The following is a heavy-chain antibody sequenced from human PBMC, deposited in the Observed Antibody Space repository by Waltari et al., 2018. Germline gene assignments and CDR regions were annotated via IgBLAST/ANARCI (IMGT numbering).Heavy chain of an antibody. V-gene: IGHV1-69*05. D-gene: IGHD1-26*01. CDR3: TRVTGGGWEGGFDP. Sequence: QVQLVQSGAEVKKPGSSVKVSCKASGGTFSSYAINWVRQAPGQGLEWMGGIIPVVGTANYAQRSQGRVTITTEESTSTAYMELSSLKPEDTAVYYCTRVTGGGWEGGFDPWGQGTLVTVSS. CDR1: GGTFSSYA. J-gene: IGHJ5*02. CDR2: IIPVVGTA.